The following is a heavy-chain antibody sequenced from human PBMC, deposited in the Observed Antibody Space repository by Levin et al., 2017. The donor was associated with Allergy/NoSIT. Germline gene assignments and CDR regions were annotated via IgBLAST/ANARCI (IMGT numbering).Heavy chain of an antibody. CDR1: GGSISSFNW. V-gene: IGHV4-4*02. D-gene: IGHD5-18*01. J-gene: IGHJ5*02. Sequence: MPSETLSLTCAVSGGSISSFNWWTWVRQPPGKGLEWIGDVYHNGITNYNPSLKSRVTISVDKSNSQFSLKLSSVTAADTAFYYCARDNTAMVRNWFDPWGQGTLVTVSS. CDR3: ARDNTAMVRNWFDP. CDR2: VYHNGIT.